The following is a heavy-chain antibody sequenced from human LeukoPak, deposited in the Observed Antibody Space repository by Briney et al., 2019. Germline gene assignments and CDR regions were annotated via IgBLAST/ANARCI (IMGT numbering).Heavy chain of an antibody. Sequence: GGSLRLSCAASGVTVGNNYMIWVRQAPGKGLEWVSRIYSGGATNYADSVKGRFTISRDSSKNTLFLQLNSLRAEDTAVYYCARDPSAVALGTYGWGQGTRVTVSS. D-gene: IGHD6-13*01. J-gene: IGHJ4*02. CDR2: IYSGGAT. V-gene: IGHV3-66*01. CDR3: ARDPSAVALGTYG. CDR1: GVTVGNNY.